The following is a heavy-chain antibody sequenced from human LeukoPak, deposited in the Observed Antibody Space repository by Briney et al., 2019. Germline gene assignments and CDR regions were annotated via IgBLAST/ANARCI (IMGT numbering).Heavy chain of an antibody. CDR2: IYYSGST. Sequence: PSETLSLTCTVSGGSISSSSYYWGWIRQPPGKGLEWIGSIYYSGSTYYNPSLKSRVTISVDTSKNQFSLKLSSVTAADTAVYYCARHYKSWFGESPRFDTWGQGTLVTVSS. CDR1: GGSISSSSYY. J-gene: IGHJ5*02. CDR3: ARHYKSWFGESPRFDT. V-gene: IGHV4-39*07. D-gene: IGHD3-10*01.